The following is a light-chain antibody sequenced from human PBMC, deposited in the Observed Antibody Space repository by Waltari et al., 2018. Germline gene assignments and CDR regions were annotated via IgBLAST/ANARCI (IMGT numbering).Light chain of an antibody. CDR2: WAS. J-gene: IGKJ2*01. CDR3: QQYYTAPYT. Sequence: DIVMTQSPDSQAVSLGERATINCRSSQSILENSNKRNYLTWYQQKAGQPPRRLISWASTREAGVPDRFSGSGSGTAFPLTISSLQAEDVAVYYCQQYYTAPYTFGQGAKLEIK. CDR1: QSILENSNKRNY. V-gene: IGKV4-1*01.